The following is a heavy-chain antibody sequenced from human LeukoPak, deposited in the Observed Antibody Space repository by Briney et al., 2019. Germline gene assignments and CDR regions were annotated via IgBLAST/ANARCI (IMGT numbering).Heavy chain of an antibody. CDR2: INPNSGGT. D-gene: IGHD2-15*01. Sequence: GASVKVSCKASGYTFTGYYMHWVRQAPGQGLEWMGWINPNSGGTNYAQKFQGWVTVTRDTSISTAYMELSRLRSDDTAVYYCARYLGYCSGGSCYHYGMDVWGQGTTVTVSS. CDR3: ARYLGYCSGGSCYHYGMDV. V-gene: IGHV1-2*04. CDR1: GYTFTGYY. J-gene: IGHJ6*02.